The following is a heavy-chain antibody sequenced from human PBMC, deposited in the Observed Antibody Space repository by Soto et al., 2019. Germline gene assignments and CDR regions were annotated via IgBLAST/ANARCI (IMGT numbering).Heavy chain of an antibody. V-gene: IGHV3-23*01. Sequence: RGSLRLSCAASGFTFSSYAMSWVRQAPGKGLEWVSAISGSGGSTYYADSVKGRFTISRDNSKNTLYLQMNSLRAEDTAVYYCAKIRSYYYDSSGPLDYWGQGTLVTVSS. CDR1: GFTFSSYA. CDR3: AKIRSYYYDSSGPLDY. J-gene: IGHJ4*02. CDR2: ISGSGGST. D-gene: IGHD3-22*01.